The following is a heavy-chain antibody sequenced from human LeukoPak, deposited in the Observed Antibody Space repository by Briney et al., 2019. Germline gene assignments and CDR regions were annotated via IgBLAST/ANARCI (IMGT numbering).Heavy chain of an antibody. Sequence: SVKVSCKASGGTFSSYAISWVRQAPGQGLEWMGGIIPIFGTANYAQKFQGRVTITADMSTSTGYMELSSLRSEDTAVYYCARGGYYGSGTYLFDPWGQGTLVTVTS. CDR1: GGTFSSYA. D-gene: IGHD3-10*01. V-gene: IGHV1-69*06. J-gene: IGHJ5*02. CDR2: IIPIFGTA. CDR3: ARGGYYGSGTYLFDP.